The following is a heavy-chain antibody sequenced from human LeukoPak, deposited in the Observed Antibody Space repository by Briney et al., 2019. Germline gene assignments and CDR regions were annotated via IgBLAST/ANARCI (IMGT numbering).Heavy chain of an antibody. V-gene: IGHV1-2*02. J-gene: IGHJ4*02. CDR2: INPNSGAT. Sequence: ASVKVSCKASGYTFTGSYLHWVRQVPGQGLEWMGWINPNSGATNYARQFQGRVTMTRDTSISTAYMELSRLRSDDTAVYHCARGLTTVTFDCWGQGTLVTVTS. CDR3: ARGLTTVTFDC. CDR1: GYTFTGSY. D-gene: IGHD4-17*01.